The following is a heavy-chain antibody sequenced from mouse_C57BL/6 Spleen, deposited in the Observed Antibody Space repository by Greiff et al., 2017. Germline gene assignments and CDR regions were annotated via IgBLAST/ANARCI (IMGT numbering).Heavy chain of an antibody. CDR2: IDPEDGET. Sequence: VQLQQSGAELVKPGASVKLSCTASGFNIKDYYMHWVKQRTEQGMEWIGRIDPEDGETKYAPKFQGKATIPAYTSSNTAYLQLSSLTSEDTAFYYCARRYGSSPWYFDVWGTGTTVTVSS. CDR3: ARRYGSSPWYFDV. V-gene: IGHV14-2*01. D-gene: IGHD1-1*01. J-gene: IGHJ1*03. CDR1: GFNIKDYY.